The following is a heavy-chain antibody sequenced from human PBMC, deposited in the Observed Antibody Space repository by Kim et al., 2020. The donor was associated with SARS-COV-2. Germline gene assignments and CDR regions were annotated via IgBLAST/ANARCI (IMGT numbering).Heavy chain of an antibody. V-gene: IGHV3-7*01. CDR1: GFTFSSYW. CDR2: IKQDGSEK. J-gene: IGHJ2*01. CDR3: ARARSRYSSGWYEGPNWYFDL. Sequence: GGSLRLSCAASGFTFSSYWMSWVRQAPGKGLEWVANIKQDGSEKYYVDSVKGRFTISRDNAKNSLYLKMNSLRAEDTAVYYCARARSRYSSGWYEGPNWYFDLWGRGTLVTVSS. D-gene: IGHD6-19*01.